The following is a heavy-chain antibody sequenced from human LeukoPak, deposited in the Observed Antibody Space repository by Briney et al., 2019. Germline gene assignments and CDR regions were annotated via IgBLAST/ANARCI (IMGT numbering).Heavy chain of an antibody. Sequence: PSETLSLTCTVSGGSISSYYWSWIRQPPGKGLEWIGYIFYSGDTNYNPSLKSRVTLSVDTSKNQFSLNLRSVTAADTAVYYCARQPYMLGAYYFDYWDQGTLVTVSS. CDR3: ARQPYMLGAYYFDY. CDR2: IFYSGDT. V-gene: IGHV4-59*08. J-gene: IGHJ4*02. CDR1: GGSISSYY. D-gene: IGHD1-26*01.